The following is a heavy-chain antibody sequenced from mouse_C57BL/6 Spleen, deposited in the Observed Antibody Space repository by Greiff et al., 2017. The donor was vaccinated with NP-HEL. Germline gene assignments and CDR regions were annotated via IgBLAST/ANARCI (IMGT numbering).Heavy chain of an antibody. D-gene: IGHD2-4*01. CDR3: VRDKGYDYDGWFAY. J-gene: IGHJ3*01. Sequence: EVQLVESGGGLVQPKGSLKLSCAASGFTFNTYAMHWVRQAPGKGLEWVARIRSKSSNYATYYADSVKDRFTISRDDSQSMLYLQMNNLKTEDTAMYYCVRDKGYDYDGWFAYWGQGTLVTVSA. V-gene: IGHV10-3*01. CDR1: GFTFNTYA. CDR2: IRSKSSNYAT.